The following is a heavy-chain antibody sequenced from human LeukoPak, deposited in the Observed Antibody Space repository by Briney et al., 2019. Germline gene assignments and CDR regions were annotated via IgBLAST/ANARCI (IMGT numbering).Heavy chain of an antibody. V-gene: IGHV4-34*01. CDR3: ARGPYYDSSGRYYFDY. J-gene: IGHJ4*02. Sequence: PGGSLRLSCAASGFTFSSYWMSWIRQPPGKGLEWIGEINHSGSTNYNPSLKSRVTISVDTSKNQFSLKLSSVTAADTAVYYCARGPYYDSSGRYYFDYWGQGTLVTVSS. CDR2: INHSGST. CDR1: GFTFSSYW. D-gene: IGHD3-22*01.